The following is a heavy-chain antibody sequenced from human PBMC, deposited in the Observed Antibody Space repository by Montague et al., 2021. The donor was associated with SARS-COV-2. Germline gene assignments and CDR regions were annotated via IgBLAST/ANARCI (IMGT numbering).Heavy chain of an antibody. V-gene: IGHV4-61*02. CDR3: ARAQNRRYQLPYYSGMDV. Sequence: TLSLTCSVSGVSISSDSYYWSWIRQPAGKGLEWIGRIFTTGGTYYSPSLGSRVTMLLETSKNQFSLKLSSVTAADTAVYFCARAQNRRYQLPYYSGMDVWGQGTTVTVSS. CDR2: IFTTGGT. J-gene: IGHJ6*02. D-gene: IGHD2-2*01. CDR1: GVSISSDSYY.